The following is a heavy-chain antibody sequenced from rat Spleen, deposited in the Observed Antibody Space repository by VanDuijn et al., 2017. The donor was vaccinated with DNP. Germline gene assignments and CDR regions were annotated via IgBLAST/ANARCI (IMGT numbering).Heavy chain of an antibody. J-gene: IGHJ2*01. CDR1: GYSITSNY. V-gene: IGHV3-1*01. D-gene: IGHD3-1*01. CDR3: TRWPRYFDG. Sequence: EVQLQESGPGLVKPSQSLSLTCSVTGYSITSNYWGWIRKFPGNKMEWIGHISYSGSTSYNPSLISRISITRDTSKNHFFLQLNSVTTEDTANNYFTRWPRYFDGWGQGLMVTFPS. CDR2: ISYSGST.